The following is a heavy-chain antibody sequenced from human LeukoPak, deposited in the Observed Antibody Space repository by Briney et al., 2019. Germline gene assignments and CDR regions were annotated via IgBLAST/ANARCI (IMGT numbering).Heavy chain of an antibody. Sequence: ASVKVSCKASGYTFTSYDINWVRQATGQGLEWMGWINPNSGGTNYAQKLQGRVTMTTDTSTSTAYMELRSLRSDDTAVYYCARVIAAAGTALTWGQGTLVAVSS. CDR1: GYTFTSYD. J-gene: IGHJ4*02. D-gene: IGHD6-13*01. CDR3: ARVIAAAGTALT. CDR2: INPNSGGT. V-gene: IGHV1-18*01.